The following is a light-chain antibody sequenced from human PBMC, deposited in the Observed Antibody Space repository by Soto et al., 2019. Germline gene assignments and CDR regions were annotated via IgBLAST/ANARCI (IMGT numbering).Light chain of an antibody. CDR2: GGS. J-gene: IGKJ1*01. V-gene: IGKV1-5*01. CDR3: QQYSSFST. Sequence: DIQLPPSPSTLSTSVGGSVTITCRASQSISTWLAWYQQKPGKAPKFLIFGGSSLQSGVPSRFSGSGSGTEFTLTISSLLPDDFATYYCQQYSSFSTFGQGTKVDIK. CDR1: QSISTW.